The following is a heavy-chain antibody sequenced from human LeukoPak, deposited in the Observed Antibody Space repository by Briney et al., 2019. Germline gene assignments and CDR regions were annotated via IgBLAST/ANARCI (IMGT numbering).Heavy chain of an antibody. Sequence: GASVKVSCKASGYTFTSYYMHWVRQAPGQGLEWMGIINPSGGSTSYAQKFQGRVTMTRDTSTSTVYMELSSLRSEDTAVYYCARGPGATRERIQLWLCDYWGQGTLVTVSS. CDR2: INPSGGST. CDR1: GYTFTSYY. J-gene: IGHJ4*02. CDR3: ARGPGATRERIQLWLCDY. D-gene: IGHD5-18*01. V-gene: IGHV1-46*01.